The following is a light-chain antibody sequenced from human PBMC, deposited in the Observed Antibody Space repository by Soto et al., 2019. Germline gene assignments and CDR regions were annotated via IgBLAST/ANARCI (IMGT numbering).Light chain of an antibody. CDR2: AAS. CDR3: QQSYTNPRT. J-gene: IGKJ2*01. CDR1: QSISSY. V-gene: IGKV1-39*01. Sequence: DIQMTQSPSSLSASVGDRVTITCRASQSISSYLNWYQQKPGKAPKLLIYAASSLQSGVPSRFSGSGSGTDFTLTISRLQPEDFATYYCQQSYTNPRTFGQGTKLEIK.